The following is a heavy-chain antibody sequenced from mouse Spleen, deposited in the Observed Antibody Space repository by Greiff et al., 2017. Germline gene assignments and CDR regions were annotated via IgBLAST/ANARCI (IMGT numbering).Heavy chain of an antibody. CDR3: ARSEYGNYYFDY. Sequence: VQLQQSGAELVKPGASVKISCKASGYAFSSYWMNWVKQRPGKGLEWIGQIYPGDGDTNYNGKFKGKATLTADKSSSTAYMQLSSLTSEDSAVYFCARSEYGNYYFDYWGQGTTLTVSS. V-gene: IGHV1-80*01. J-gene: IGHJ2*01. CDR2: IYPGDGDT. CDR1: GYAFSSYW. D-gene: IGHD2-1*01.